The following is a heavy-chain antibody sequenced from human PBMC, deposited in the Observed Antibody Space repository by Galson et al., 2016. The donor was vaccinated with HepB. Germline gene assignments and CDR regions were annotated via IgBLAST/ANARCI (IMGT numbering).Heavy chain of an antibody. Sequence: SLRLSCAASGFTFDDYAMHWVRQAPGKGLEWVSLIGWDGAITYYADSVKGRFTISRDNSKNSLYLQMNSLRPGDTALYYCAKDSRFGGNSETFDYWGQGTLVTVSS. D-gene: IGHD4-23*01. CDR3: AKDSRFGGNSETFDY. V-gene: IGHV3-43D*03. CDR1: GFTFDDYA. J-gene: IGHJ4*02. CDR2: IGWDGAIT.